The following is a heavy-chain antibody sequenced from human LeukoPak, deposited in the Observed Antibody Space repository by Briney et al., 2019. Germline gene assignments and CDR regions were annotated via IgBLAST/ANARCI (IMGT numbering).Heavy chain of an antibody. CDR3: ARVECYYDSSGYHSKFDY. V-gene: IGHV4-4*02. Sequence: PSGTLSLTCAVSGGSISSSNWWSWVRQPPGKGLEWIGEIYHSGSTNYNPSLKSRVTISVDKSKNQFSLKLSSVTAADTAVYYCARVECYYDSSGYHSKFDYWGQGTLVTVSS. J-gene: IGHJ4*02. CDR1: GGSISSSNW. CDR2: IYHSGST. D-gene: IGHD3-22*01.